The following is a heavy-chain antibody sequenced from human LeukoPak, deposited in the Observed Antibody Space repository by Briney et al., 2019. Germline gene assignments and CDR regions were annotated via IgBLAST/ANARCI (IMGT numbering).Heavy chain of an antibody. CDR2: IIPVFGTA. V-gene: IGHV1-69*05. CDR3: ARDLVMSGTTGDLGY. Sequence: ASVKLSCKASGGTFSSYAISWVRQAPGQGLEWMGRIIPVFGTAIYAQKFQGRVTITTDESTSTAYMEVSSLRSEDTAAYYCARDLVMSGTTGDLGYWGQGTLVTVSS. CDR1: GGTFSSYA. D-gene: IGHD1-7*01. J-gene: IGHJ4*02.